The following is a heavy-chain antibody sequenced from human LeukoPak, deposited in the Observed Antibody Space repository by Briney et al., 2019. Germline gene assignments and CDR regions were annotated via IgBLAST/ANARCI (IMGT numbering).Heavy chain of an antibody. CDR3: ARGTLGYWFDP. J-gene: IGHJ5*02. V-gene: IGHV1-69*05. CDR2: IIPIFGTA. Sequence: ASVKVSCKASGGTFSSYAISWVRQAPGQGLEWMGRIIPIFGTANYAQKFQGRVTITTDESTSTAYMELNSLRSEDTAVYYCARGTLGYWFDPWGQGTLVTVSS. D-gene: IGHD1-1*01. CDR1: GGTFSSYA.